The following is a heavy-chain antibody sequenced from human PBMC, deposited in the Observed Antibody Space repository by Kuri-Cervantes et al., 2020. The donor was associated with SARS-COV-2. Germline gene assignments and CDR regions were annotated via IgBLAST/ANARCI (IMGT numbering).Heavy chain of an antibody. J-gene: IGHJ4*02. V-gene: IGHV3-21*01. D-gene: IGHD6-13*01. CDR2: ISSSSSYI. CDR1: GFTFSSYS. CDR3: ARDFEAAAGIYYFDY. Sequence: GGSLRLSCAASGFTFSSYSMNWVRQAPGEGLEWVSSISSSSSYIYYADSVKGRFTISRDNAKNSLYLQMNSLRAEDTAVYYCARDFEAAAGIYYFDYWGQGTLVTVSS.